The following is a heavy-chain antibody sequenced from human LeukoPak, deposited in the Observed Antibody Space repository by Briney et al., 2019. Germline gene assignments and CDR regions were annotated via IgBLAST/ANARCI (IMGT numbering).Heavy chain of an antibody. CDR1: GFTFSSYG. CDR3: AKPSAYFTMVRGVTTDY. V-gene: IGHV3-30*02. D-gene: IGHD3-10*01. J-gene: IGHJ4*02. CDR2: IRYDGSNK. Sequence: QPGGSLRLSCAASGFTFSSYGMHWVRQAPGKGLEWVAFIRYDGSNKYYADSVRGRFTISRDNSKNTLYLQMNSLRAEDTAVYYCAKPSAYFTMVRGVTTDYWGQGTLVTVSS.